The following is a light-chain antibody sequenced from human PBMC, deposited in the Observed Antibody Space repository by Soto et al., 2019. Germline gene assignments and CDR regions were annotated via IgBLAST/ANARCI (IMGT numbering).Light chain of an antibody. CDR3: QQYGSLIT. V-gene: IGKV3D-20*01. J-gene: IGKJ5*01. Sequence: EIVLTQSPATLCLSPGERATLSCGASQTVSDKYLAWYQHIPRLAPRLLIYATSTRVTGIPDRFSGSGSGTDFTLTISRLEPEDLAGYYCQQYGSLITFGQGTRLEIK. CDR1: QTVSDKY. CDR2: ATS.